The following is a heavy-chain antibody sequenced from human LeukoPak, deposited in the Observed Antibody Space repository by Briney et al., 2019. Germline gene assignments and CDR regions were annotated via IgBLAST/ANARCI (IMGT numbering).Heavy chain of an antibody. CDR3: AKAPKGYCSGGSCRNAFDI. D-gene: IGHD2-15*01. J-gene: IGHJ3*02. Sequence: GGSLRLSCAASGFTFSTYAMTWVRQAPGKGLEWVSLISGTGGSTYYADSVKGRFTISRDNSKNTLYLQMNSLRAEDTAVYYCAKAPKGYCSGGSCRNAFDIWGQGTMVTVSS. CDR2: ISGTGGST. CDR1: GFTFSTYA. V-gene: IGHV3-23*01.